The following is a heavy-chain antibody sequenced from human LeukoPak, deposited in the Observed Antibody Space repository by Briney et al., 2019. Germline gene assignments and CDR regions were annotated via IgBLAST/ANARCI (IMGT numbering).Heavy chain of an antibody. Sequence: GGSLRLSCAASGFTFSSYEMNWVRQAPGKGLEWVSYISSSGRTMYYADSVRGRFTISRDNAKNSLYLQMNSLRAEDTAVYYCARESGTTLYRGAFDPWGQGTLVTVSS. CDR2: ISSSGRTM. J-gene: IGHJ5*02. CDR3: ARESGTTLYRGAFDP. D-gene: IGHD1-1*01. CDR1: GFTFSSYE. V-gene: IGHV3-48*03.